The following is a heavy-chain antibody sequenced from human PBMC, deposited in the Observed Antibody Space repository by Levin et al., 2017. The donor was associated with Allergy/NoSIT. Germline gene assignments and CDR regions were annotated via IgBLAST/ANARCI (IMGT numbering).Heavy chain of an antibody. CDR1: GFMFSNYA. V-gene: IGHV3-23*01. CDR2: LSDSGTTT. J-gene: IGHJ4*02. Sequence: SGGSLRLSCAGSGFMFSNYAMSWVRQAPGKGLEWVSALSDSGTTTYYSDSVKGRFTISRANSKNTLSLHMNSLRAEDTAKYFCARDRHSVVGATSDYWGQGTLVTVSA. CDR3: ARDRHSVVGATSDY. D-gene: IGHD1-26*01.